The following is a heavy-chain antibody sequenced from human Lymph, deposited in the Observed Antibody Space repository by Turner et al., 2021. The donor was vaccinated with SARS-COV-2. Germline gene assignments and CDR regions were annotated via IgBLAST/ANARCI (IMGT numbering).Heavy chain of an antibody. CDR3: AKGVRGAMIVVVIPYFDY. V-gene: IGHV3-23*01. Sequence: EVQLLVSGGGLVQPGGSLRLSCAASGFTFSSYAMSWVRQAPGKGMEWVSAISGSGGDTYYADSVKGRFTISRDNSKNTLYLQMNSLRAEATAVYYCAKGVRGAMIVVVIPYFDYWGQGTLVTVSS. D-gene: IGHD3-22*01. CDR2: ISGSGGDT. CDR1: GFTFSSYA. J-gene: IGHJ4*02.